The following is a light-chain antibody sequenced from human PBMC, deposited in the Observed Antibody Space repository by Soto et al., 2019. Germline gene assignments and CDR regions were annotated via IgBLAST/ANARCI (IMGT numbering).Light chain of an antibody. J-gene: IGLJ1*01. Sequence: QSVLTQPPSTSGTPGQRVTISCSGSSSNIGSNTVHWYNQLPGAAPKLLIYNNDQRPSGVPERFSGSKSGPSASLAISGLQSDDEADYYCAVWDDSLNGSVXATGTKVTGL. V-gene: IGLV1-44*01. CDR3: AVWDDSLNGSV. CDR2: NND. CDR1: SSNIGSNT.